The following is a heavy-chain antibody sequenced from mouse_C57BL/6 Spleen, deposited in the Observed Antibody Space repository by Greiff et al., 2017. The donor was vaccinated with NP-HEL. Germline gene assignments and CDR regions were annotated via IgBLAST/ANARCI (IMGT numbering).Heavy chain of an antibody. V-gene: IGHV14-4*01. CDR1: GFNIRDDY. CDR2: IDPEYGDT. J-gene: IGHJ3*01. CDR3: TAGLDH. Sequence: VQLQQSGAELVRPGASVKLSCTASGFNIRDDYMHWVKQRPEQGLEWIGWIDPEYGDTESASKFSGKATITAATSPNTANLQVSSRTSDDTTVYYCTAGLDHWGQGTLVTVSA.